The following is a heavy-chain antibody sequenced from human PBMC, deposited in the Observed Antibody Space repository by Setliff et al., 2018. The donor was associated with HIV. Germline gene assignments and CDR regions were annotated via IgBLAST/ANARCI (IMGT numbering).Heavy chain of an antibody. Sequence: GESLKISCMGSGYSFDIHWIAWVRQTPGKGLEWMASIFPGDSDTRYSPSFEGQVAISADSSINTAYLQWSSLQASDTAIYFCARLDTAMNPRCFDNWGQGTLVTVSS. CDR1: GYSFDIHW. J-gene: IGHJ4*02. CDR2: IFPGDSDT. D-gene: IGHD5-18*01. CDR3: ARLDTAMNPRCFDN. V-gene: IGHV5-51*01.